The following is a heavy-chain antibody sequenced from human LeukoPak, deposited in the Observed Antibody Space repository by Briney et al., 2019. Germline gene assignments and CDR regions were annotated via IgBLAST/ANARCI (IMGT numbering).Heavy chain of an antibody. CDR3: AKDLSSSGYHFDY. Sequence: GGSLRLSCAASGLTFDDYAMHWVRQAPGKGLEWVSGISWNSGSIGYADSVKGRFTISRDNAKNSLYLQMNSLRAEDTALYYCAKDLSSSGYHFDYWGQGTLVTVSS. D-gene: IGHD6-19*01. CDR1: GLTFDDYA. CDR2: ISWNSGSI. V-gene: IGHV3-9*01. J-gene: IGHJ4*02.